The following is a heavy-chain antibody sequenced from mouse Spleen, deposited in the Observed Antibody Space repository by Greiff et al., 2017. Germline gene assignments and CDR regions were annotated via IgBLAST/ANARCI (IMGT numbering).Heavy chain of an antibody. CDR1: GYTFTSYW. CDR2: INPSTGYT. J-gene: IGHJ2*01. Sequence: QVQLKESGAELAKPGASVKMSCKASGYTFTSYWMHWVKQRPGQGLEWIGYINPSTGYTEYNQKFKDKATLTADKSSSTAYMQLSSLTSEDSAVYYCARSWENFDYWGQGTTLTVSS. V-gene: IGHV1-7*01. D-gene: IGHD4-1*01. CDR3: ARSWENFDY.